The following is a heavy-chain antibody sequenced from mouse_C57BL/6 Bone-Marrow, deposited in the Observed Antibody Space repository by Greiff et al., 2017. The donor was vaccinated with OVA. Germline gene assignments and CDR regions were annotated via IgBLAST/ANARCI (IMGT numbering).Heavy chain of an antibody. D-gene: IGHD2-4*01. CDR3: ARGGDYDPWFAY. V-gene: IGHV1-81*01. Sequence: VQGVESGAELARPGASVKLSCKASGYTFTSYGISWVKQRTGQGLEWIGEIYPRSGNTYYNEKFKGKATLTADKSSSTAYMELRSLTSEDSAVYFCARGGDYDPWFAYWGQGTLVTVSA. J-gene: IGHJ3*01. CDR1: GYTFTSYG. CDR2: IYPRSGNT.